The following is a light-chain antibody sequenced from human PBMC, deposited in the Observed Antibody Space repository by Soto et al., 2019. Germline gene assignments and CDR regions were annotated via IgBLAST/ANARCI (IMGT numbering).Light chain of an antibody. J-gene: IGKJ5*01. V-gene: IGKV3-11*01. CDR2: DAS. CDR3: QQRSNWPSST. CDR1: QSVSSY. Sequence: EIVLTQSPATLSLSPGERATLSCRASQSVSSYLAWYQQKPGQAPRLLIYDASNRATGIPARFSGSGSGTDFTLTISSLGPEDSAVYYCQQRSNWPSSTFGQGTRLEIK.